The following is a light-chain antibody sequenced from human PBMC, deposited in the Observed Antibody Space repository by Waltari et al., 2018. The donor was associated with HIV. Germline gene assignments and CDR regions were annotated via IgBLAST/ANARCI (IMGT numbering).Light chain of an antibody. CDR1: SSDVGGYNS. J-gene: IGLJ2*01. CDR2: EVI. Sequence: QSALTQPPSTSGSPGQSVTISCTGTSSDVGGYNSVSWYQQHPGKAPKLIIYEVIKRPSGVPYRFSGAKSGNTASLTVSGLQPEDEADYYCSSYAGSDNRVVFGGGTKLTVL. CDR3: SSYAGSDNRVV. V-gene: IGLV2-8*01.